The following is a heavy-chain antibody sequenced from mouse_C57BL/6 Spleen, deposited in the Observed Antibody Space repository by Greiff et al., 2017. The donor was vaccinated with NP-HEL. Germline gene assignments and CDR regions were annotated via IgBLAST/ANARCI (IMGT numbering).Heavy chain of an antibody. D-gene: IGHD1-1*01. CDR2: IDPSDSYT. J-gene: IGHJ3*01. Sequence: QVQLQQPGAELVKPGASVKLSCKASGYTFTSYWMQWVKQRPGQGLEWIGEIDPSDSYTNYNQKFKGKATLTVDTSSSTAYMQLSSLTSEDSAVYYCARRGYYGSSSFAYWGQGTLVTVSA. CDR1: GYTFTSYW. CDR3: ARRGYYGSSSFAY. V-gene: IGHV1-50*01.